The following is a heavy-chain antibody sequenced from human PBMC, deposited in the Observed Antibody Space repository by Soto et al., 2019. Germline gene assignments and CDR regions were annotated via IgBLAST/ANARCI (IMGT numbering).Heavy chain of an antibody. V-gene: IGHV3-11*05. CDR2: IGGAGGHS. D-gene: IGHD5-18*01. J-gene: IGHJ6*02. Sequence: GGSLRLSCEASGFTLSGHYVSWIRQVPGKGLEWVSFIGGAGGHSSYADSVRGRFTISRDNAKNSVFLQMNTLRVEDTALYYCAREASQAPMVTGFYGMDVWGQGTTITVSS. CDR3: AREASQAPMVTGFYGMDV. CDR1: GFTLSGHY.